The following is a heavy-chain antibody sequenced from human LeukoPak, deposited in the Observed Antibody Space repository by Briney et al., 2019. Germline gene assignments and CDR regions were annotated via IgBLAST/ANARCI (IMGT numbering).Heavy chain of an antibody. Sequence: SETLSLTCTVSGGSISSYYWSWIRQPPGKGLEWIGYIYYSGSTNYNPSLKSRVTISVDTSKNQFSLKPSSVTAADTAVYYCARVGSSWSGVDYWGQGTLVTVSS. CDR2: IYYSGST. V-gene: IGHV4-59*01. CDR1: GGSISSYY. D-gene: IGHD6-13*01. J-gene: IGHJ4*02. CDR3: ARVGSSWSGVDY.